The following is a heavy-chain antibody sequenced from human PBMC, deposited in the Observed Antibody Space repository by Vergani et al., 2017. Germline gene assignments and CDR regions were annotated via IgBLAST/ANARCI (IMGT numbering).Heavy chain of an antibody. CDR2: ISSSSSYI. Sequence: EQLVESGGGVVQPGRSLRLSCAASGFTFSSYSMNWVRQAPGKGLEWVSSISSSSSYIYYADSVKGRFTISRDNAKNSLYLQMNSLRAEDTAVYYCASSILSSTSCFDWGQGTQVTVSS. J-gene: IGHJ4*02. D-gene: IGHD2-2*01. CDR1: GFTFSSYS. V-gene: IGHV3-21*01. CDR3: ASSILSSTSCFD.